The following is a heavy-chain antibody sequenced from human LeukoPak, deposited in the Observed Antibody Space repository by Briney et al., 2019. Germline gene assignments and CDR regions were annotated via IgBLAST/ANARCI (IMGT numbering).Heavy chain of an antibody. J-gene: IGHJ6*03. CDR2: IQYSGST. D-gene: IGHD7-27*01. Sequence: SETLSLTCTVSGGSISSHYWSWIRQPPGKGLEWIGYIQYSGSTNYNPSLKSRVTISGDTSKNQFSLRLTSVTAADTAIYYCAKDLGPAYFYLDVWGKGTTATISS. V-gene: IGHV4-59*11. CDR3: AKDLGPAYFYLDV. CDR1: GGSISSHY.